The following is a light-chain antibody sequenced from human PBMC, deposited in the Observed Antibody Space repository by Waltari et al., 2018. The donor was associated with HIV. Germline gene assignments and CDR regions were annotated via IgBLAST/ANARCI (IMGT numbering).Light chain of an antibody. CDR3: ATWDHELDSWV. Sequence: QSVLTQQPSAPGTPGQRIILSCSGSSSNIGPDAVYWYQQLPGTAPKLLIFNSKHRPSRVPYRFSASQSGTSASLAISGLQSDDEADYYCATWDHELDSWVFGGGTKLTVL. CDR2: NSK. CDR1: SSNIGPDA. V-gene: IGLV1-44*01. J-gene: IGLJ3*02.